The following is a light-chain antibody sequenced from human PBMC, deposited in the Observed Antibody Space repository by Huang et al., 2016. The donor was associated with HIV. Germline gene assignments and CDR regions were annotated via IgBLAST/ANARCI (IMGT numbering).Light chain of an antibody. CDR2: GAA. Sequence: EIVMTQSPATLSVSPGERATLSCRASQSVSSNLAWYQQKAGKTPGLLIYGAATRATGIPARFSGSGSSTEFTLTISGLQSEDSAIDYCQQYKDWPPVTFGGGTKVEIK. J-gene: IGKJ4*01. V-gene: IGKV3-15*01. CDR1: QSVSSN. CDR3: QQYKDWPPVT.